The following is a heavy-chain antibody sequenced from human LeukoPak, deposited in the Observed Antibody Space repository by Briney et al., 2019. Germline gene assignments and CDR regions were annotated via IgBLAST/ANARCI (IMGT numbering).Heavy chain of an antibody. CDR3: AKDELDSSGYYTGDY. Sequence: PGGSLRLSCAASGFTFSNAWMNWVRQAPGKGLEWVSAISGSGGSTYYADSVKGRFTISRDNSKNTLYLQMNSLRAEDTAVYYCAKDELDSSGYYTGDYWGQGTLVTVSS. CDR1: GFTFSNAW. J-gene: IGHJ4*02. V-gene: IGHV3-23*01. D-gene: IGHD3-22*01. CDR2: ISGSGGST.